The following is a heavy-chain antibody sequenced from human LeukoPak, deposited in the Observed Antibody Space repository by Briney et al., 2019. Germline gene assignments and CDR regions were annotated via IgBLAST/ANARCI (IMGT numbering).Heavy chain of an antibody. V-gene: IGHV5-51*01. CDR1: GYSFTSYW. CDR2: IYPGDSDT. D-gene: IGHD1-26*01. CDR3: ARRRSGSPGRGYFDY. J-gene: IGHJ4*02. Sequence: GESLKISCKGSGYSFTSYWIGWVRQMPGKGLEWMGIIYPGDSDTRYGPSFQGQVTISADKSISTAYLQWSSLKASDTAMYYCARRRSGSPGRGYFDYWGQGTLVTVSS.